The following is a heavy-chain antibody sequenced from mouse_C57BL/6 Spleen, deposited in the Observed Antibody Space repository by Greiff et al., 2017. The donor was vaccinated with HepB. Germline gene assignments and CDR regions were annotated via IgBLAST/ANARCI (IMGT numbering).Heavy chain of an antibody. J-gene: IGHJ3*01. CDR2: IDPEDGDT. Sequence: EVQLQQSGAELVRPGASVKLSCTASGFNIKDYYMHWVKQRPEQGLEWIGRIDPEDGDTEYAPKFQGKATMTADPSSNTAYLQLSSLTSEDTAVYYCTTWRLRQWGFAYWGQGTLVTVSA. V-gene: IGHV14-1*01. CDR1: GFNIKDYY. D-gene: IGHD1-1*01. CDR3: TTWRLRQWGFAY.